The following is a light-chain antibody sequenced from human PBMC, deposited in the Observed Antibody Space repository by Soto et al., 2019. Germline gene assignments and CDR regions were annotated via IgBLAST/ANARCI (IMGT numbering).Light chain of an antibody. CDR1: QSVSSTY. Sequence: EIVLTQSPDTLSFFPGERATLSCRASQSVSSTYLAWYQQKPGQAPRPLISAASSRATGTPDRFSGSGSGTDFTLTISRLEPEDFAVYYCQQYGSSRWTFGQGTKVDIK. V-gene: IGKV3-20*01. CDR2: AAS. CDR3: QQYGSSRWT. J-gene: IGKJ1*01.